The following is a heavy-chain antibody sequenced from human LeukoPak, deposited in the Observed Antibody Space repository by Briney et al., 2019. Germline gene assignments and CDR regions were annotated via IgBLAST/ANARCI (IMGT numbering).Heavy chain of an antibody. CDR2: IYTGGST. CDR1: GFAVSGRY. V-gene: IGHV3-53*01. Sequence: PGGSLRLSCAASGFAVSGRYMSWVRQAPGIGLEWVSVIYTGGSTYYGDSVKGRFTISRDISQNTVYLQMNSLGAEDTAVYYCTRDRSNSGTRDAFDIWGQGTMVSVSS. J-gene: IGHJ3*02. D-gene: IGHD1-26*01. CDR3: TRDRSNSGTRDAFDI.